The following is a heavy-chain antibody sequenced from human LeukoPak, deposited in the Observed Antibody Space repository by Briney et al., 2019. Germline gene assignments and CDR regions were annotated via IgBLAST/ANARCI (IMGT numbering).Heavy chain of an antibody. Sequence: KASETLSLTCTVSGGSISSYYWSWIRQPPGKGLEWIGYIYYSGSTNYNPSLKSRVTISVDTSKNQFSLKLSSVTAADTAVYYCAGTQWQDPINDYWGQGTLVTVSS. V-gene: IGHV4-59*08. CDR1: GGSISSYY. CDR3: AGTQWQDPINDY. D-gene: IGHD6-19*01. CDR2: IYYSGST. J-gene: IGHJ4*02.